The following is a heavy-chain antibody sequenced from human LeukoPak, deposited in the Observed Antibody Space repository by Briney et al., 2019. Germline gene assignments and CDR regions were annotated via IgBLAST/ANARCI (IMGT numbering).Heavy chain of an antibody. CDR1: GFTFSGYA. V-gene: IGHV3-23*01. D-gene: IGHD3-22*01. Sequence: GGSLRLSWVASGFTFSGYAMSWVRQAPGKGLEWVATISASGGSTYYADSVKGRFTISRDNSKNMLYLQMNSLRAEDTAVYYCAKDLGYYYDSSGYYYFDYWGQGALVTVSS. CDR2: ISASGGST. J-gene: IGHJ4*02. CDR3: AKDLGYYYDSSGYYYFDY.